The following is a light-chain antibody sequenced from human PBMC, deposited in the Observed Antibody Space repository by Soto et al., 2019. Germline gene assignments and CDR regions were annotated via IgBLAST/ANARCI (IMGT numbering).Light chain of an antibody. CDR1: QDIGHY. CDR2: DTS. Sequence: VIWMTQSPSFLSAIRGDRVTISCRMSQDIGHYLAWYRQKPGKAPELLIYDTSRLQSGAPSRFSGSGSGTYFTLTISSLQSEDFATYYCQQDYTFPLYTFGQGTKLEI. V-gene: IGKV1D-8*01. J-gene: IGKJ2*01. CDR3: QQDYTFPLYT.